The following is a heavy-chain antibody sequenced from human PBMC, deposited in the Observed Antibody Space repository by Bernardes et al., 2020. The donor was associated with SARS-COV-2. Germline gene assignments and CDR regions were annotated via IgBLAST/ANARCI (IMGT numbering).Heavy chain of an antibody. V-gene: IGHV3-7*01. Sequence: GWSLRLSCAASGFTFSNYWMSWVRQAPGKGLEWVANVKPDGSVKYYVDSVKGRFTISRDTTKNSLYLEMTSLRAEDTAVYYCARHYNGWLNFDYWGQGTLVTVSS. CDR2: VKPDGSVK. D-gene: IGHD6-19*01. CDR1: GFTFSNYW. J-gene: IGHJ4*02. CDR3: ARHYNGWLNFDY.